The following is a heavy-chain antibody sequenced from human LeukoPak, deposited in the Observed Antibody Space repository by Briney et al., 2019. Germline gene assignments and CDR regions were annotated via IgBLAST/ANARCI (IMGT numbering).Heavy chain of an antibody. CDR3: ARLIVGAIDY. Sequence: GGSLRLSCAASGFTFSSYWMSWVRQAPGKGLEWVANIKQDGSEKYYVDSVKGRFTISRDNAKNSLYLQMSSLRAENTAVFYCARLIVGAIDYWGQGTLVTVSS. J-gene: IGHJ4*02. CDR1: GFTFSSYW. D-gene: IGHD1-26*01. CDR2: IKQDGSEK. V-gene: IGHV3-7*01.